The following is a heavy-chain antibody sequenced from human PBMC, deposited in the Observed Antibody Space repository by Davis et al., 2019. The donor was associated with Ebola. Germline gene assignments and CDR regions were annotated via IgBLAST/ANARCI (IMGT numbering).Heavy chain of an antibody. V-gene: IGHV4-39*07. J-gene: IGHJ4*02. CDR2: IYYSGST. CDR1: GGSISSSSYY. CDR3: AGISYGDGING. D-gene: IGHD4-17*01. Sequence: GSLRLSCTVSGGSISSSSYYWGWIRQPPGKGLEWIGSIYYSGSTYYNPSLKSRVTISVDTSKNQFSLKLSSVTAADTAVYYCAGISYGDGINGWGQGTLVTVSS.